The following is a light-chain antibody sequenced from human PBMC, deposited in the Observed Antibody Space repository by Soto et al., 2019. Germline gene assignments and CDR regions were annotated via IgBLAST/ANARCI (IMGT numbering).Light chain of an antibody. Sequence: QSALTQPRSVSGSPGQSVTISCTGTSSDVGGFNSVSWYRQHPGKAPKLMIYDVNKRPSGVPDRFSGSKSGSTASLTISGLQAEDEADYYCCSYAGSYSYAFATGTKVTVL. CDR3: CSYAGSYSYA. CDR2: DVN. CDR1: SSDVGGFNS. J-gene: IGLJ1*01. V-gene: IGLV2-11*01.